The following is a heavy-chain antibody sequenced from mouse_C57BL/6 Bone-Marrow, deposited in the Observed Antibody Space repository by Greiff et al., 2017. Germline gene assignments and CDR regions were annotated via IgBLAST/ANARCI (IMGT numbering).Heavy chain of an antibody. D-gene: IGHD1-1*01. CDR3: TRGYYGSSLYWYFDV. Sequence: EVQGVESGEGLVKPGGSLKLSCAASGFTFSSYAMSWVRQTPEKRLEWVAYISSGGDYIYYADTVKGRFTISRDNARNTLYLQMSSLKSEDTAMYYCTRGYYGSSLYWYFDVWGTGTTVTVSS. V-gene: IGHV5-9-1*02. CDR2: ISSGGDYI. J-gene: IGHJ1*03. CDR1: GFTFSSYA.